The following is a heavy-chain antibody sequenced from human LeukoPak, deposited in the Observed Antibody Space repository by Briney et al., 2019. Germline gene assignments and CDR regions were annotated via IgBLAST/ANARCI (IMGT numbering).Heavy chain of an antibody. Sequence: ASVKVSCKASGGTFSSYAISWVRQAPGQGLEWMGGIIPIFGTANYAQKFQGRVTITADESTSTAYMELSSLRSEDTAAYYCASSGGYDSSGYYHDWGQGTLVTVSS. J-gene: IGHJ4*02. CDR3: ASSGGYDSSGYYHD. V-gene: IGHV1-69*13. CDR1: GGTFSSYA. D-gene: IGHD3-22*01. CDR2: IIPIFGTA.